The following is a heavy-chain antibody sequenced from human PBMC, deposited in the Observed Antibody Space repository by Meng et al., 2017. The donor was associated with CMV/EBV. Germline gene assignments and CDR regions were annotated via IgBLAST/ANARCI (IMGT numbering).Heavy chain of an antibody. CDR2: IYYSGST. D-gene: IGHD4-11*01. CDR3: ARGDYSNSHDY. Sequence: SETLSLTCTVSGGSISSSSYYWSWIRQPPGKGLEWIGSIYYSGSTYYNPSLKSRVTISVDTSKNQFSLKLSSVTAADTAVYYCARGDYSNSHDYWGQGTLVTVSS. J-gene: IGHJ4*02. V-gene: IGHV4-39*07. CDR1: GGSISSSSYY.